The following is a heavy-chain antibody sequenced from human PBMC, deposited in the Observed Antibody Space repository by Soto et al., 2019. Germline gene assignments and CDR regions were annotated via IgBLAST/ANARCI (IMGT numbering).Heavy chain of an antibody. Sequence: SVKVSCKASGGTFSSYAISWVRQAPGQGLEWVGGIIPIFGTANYAQKFQGRVTITADESTSTAYMELSSLRSEDTAVYYCASLILRRYYYDSSGYSPGVWGQGTTVTVSS. J-gene: IGHJ6*02. V-gene: IGHV1-69*13. D-gene: IGHD3-22*01. CDR1: GGTFSSYA. CDR2: IIPIFGTA. CDR3: ASLILRRYYYDSSGYSPGV.